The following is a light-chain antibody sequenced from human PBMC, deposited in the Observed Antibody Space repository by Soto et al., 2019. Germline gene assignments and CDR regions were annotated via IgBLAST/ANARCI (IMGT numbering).Light chain of an antibody. Sequence: DIQMTQSPSTLSASVGDRVTITCRASQSISSWLAWFQQKPGKAPKLLICQASSLESGVRSRFSGSGSGTEFTLTISSLQPDDFATYYCQQYSNYLFTFGPGTKVDIK. J-gene: IGKJ3*01. V-gene: IGKV1-5*03. CDR2: QAS. CDR1: QSISSW. CDR3: QQYSNYLFT.